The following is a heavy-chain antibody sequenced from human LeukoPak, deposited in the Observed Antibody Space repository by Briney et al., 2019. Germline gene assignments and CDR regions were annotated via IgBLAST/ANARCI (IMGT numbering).Heavy chain of an antibody. J-gene: IGHJ4*02. CDR2: INQDGSEE. V-gene: IGHV3-7*02. CDR1: GLIYSNYW. D-gene: IGHD5-12*01. CDR3: GRPYDSNRDHSGYGY. Sequence: GGSLRLSYAPSGLIYSNYWMSWARQAPREGMEWEANINQDGSEEYYVDSVRGRFTISRDNAKNSLYLQMNSLRAEDTAVYYCGRPYDSNRDHSGYGYWGRGTLVTVSS.